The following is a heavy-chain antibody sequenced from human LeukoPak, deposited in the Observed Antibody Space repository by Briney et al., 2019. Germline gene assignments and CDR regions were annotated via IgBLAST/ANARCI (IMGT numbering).Heavy chain of an antibody. V-gene: IGHV4-39*01. CDR3: ARGPQGVTRPEY. D-gene: IGHD4-17*01. CDR2: IYYTGST. Sequence: TSETLSLTCTVSGGSISSSTYFWGWIRQPPGKGLEWIGTIYYTGSTYYNPSLKGRVTISVDTSKNQFSLKVRSVTAADTAVYYCARGPQGVTRPEYWGQGTLVTVSS. J-gene: IGHJ4*02. CDR1: GGSISSSTYF.